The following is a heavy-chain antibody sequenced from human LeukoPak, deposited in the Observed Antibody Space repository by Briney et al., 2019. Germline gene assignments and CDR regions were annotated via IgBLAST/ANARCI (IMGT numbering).Heavy chain of an antibody. CDR3: ARGRGETYYYDSSGSILSAEYFQH. CDR2: IYTSGST. J-gene: IGHJ1*01. Sequence: SETLSLTCTVSGGSISSYYWSWIRQPAGKGLEWIGRIYTSGSTNYNPSLKGRVTMSVDTSKNQFSLKLSSVTAADTAVYYCARGRGETYYYDSSGSILSAEYFQHWGQGTLVTVSS. D-gene: IGHD3-22*01. V-gene: IGHV4-4*07. CDR1: GGSISSYY.